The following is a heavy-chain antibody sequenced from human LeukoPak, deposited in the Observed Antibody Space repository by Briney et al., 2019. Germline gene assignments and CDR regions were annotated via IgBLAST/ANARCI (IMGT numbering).Heavy chain of an antibody. Sequence: SETLSLTCAAYGGSFSGYYLNWIRQPPGKGLEWIGYIYYSGSTNYNPSLKSRVTISVDTSKNQFSLKLSSVTAADTAVYYCARGGVVEPGLLFDYWGQGTLVTVSS. CDR3: ARGGVVEPGLLFDY. D-gene: IGHD1-7*01. V-gene: IGHV4-59*08. CDR2: IYYSGST. J-gene: IGHJ4*02. CDR1: GGSFSGYY.